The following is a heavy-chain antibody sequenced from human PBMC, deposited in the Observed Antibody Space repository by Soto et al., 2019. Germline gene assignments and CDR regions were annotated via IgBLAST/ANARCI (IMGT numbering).Heavy chain of an antibody. CDR3: AKAGDWNYVYDF. J-gene: IGHJ4*02. CDR2: VNSDGSST. Sequence: GGSLRHSCAASGFTFTHYRIHWVRQAPGKGLVWVSRVNSDGSSTNYADAVKGRFTISRDNSKNMAYLQMNNLTVEDTGVYYCAKAGDWNYVYDFWGQGTLVTVSS. V-gene: IGHV3-74*01. CDR1: GFTFTHYR. D-gene: IGHD1-7*01.